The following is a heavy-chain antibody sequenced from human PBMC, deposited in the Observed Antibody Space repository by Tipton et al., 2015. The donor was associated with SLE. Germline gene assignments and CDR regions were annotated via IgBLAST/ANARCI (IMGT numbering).Heavy chain of an antibody. CDR2: IYSGGTT. Sequence: GSLRLSCAASGFTVSSNYMTWVRQAPGKGLEWVSVIYSGGTTYYADSVKGRFTISRDNSKNTLYLQMNSLRAEDTAVYYCARSRWWSYFYYGLDVWGQGTTVTVSS. CDR3: ARSRWWSYFYYGLDV. D-gene: IGHD2-15*01. V-gene: IGHV3-53*05. CDR1: GFTVSSNY. J-gene: IGHJ6*02.